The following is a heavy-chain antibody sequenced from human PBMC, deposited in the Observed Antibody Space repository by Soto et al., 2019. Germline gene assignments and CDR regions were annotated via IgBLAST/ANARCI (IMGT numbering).Heavy chain of an antibody. J-gene: IGHJ4*02. CDR1: GHTFTSYQ. Sequence: ASAKVSFRASGHTFTSYQFHWVRQAPGQGLERMGIINPSGGSTNYAQKFQGRVTMTRDTSTSTVYMELSSLRSEDTAVYYCARAFGVAIQHFDSWGQGTLVTVSS. CDR2: INPSGGST. CDR3: ARAFGVAIQHFDS. D-gene: IGHD3-3*01. V-gene: IGHV1-46*01.